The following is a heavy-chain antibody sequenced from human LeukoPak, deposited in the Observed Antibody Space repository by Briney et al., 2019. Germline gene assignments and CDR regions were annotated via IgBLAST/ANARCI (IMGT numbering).Heavy chain of an antibody. CDR1: GFTFSSYG. V-gene: IGHV3-30*03. Sequence: GSLRLSCAASGFTFSSYGMHWVRQAPGKGLEWVAVISYDGSNKYYADSVKGRFTISRDNSKNTLYLQMNSLRAEDTAVYYCARDTCTNGVCPDYWGQGTLVTVSS. D-gene: IGHD2-8*01. CDR3: ARDTCTNGVCPDY. CDR2: ISYDGSNK. J-gene: IGHJ4*02.